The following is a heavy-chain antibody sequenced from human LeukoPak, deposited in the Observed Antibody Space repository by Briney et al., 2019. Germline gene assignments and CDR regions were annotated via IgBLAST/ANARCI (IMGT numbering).Heavy chain of an antibody. V-gene: IGHV1-2*06. CDR3: ARDYCSSTSCLFDY. Sequence: ASVKVSCKASGYTFTGYHIHWVRQAPGQGLEWMGRINPNSGDTNYAQKFQGRVTMTRDTSISTAYMELSRLRSDDTAVYYCARDYCSSTSCLFDYWGQGTLVTVSS. CDR1: GYTFTGYH. CDR2: INPNSGDT. J-gene: IGHJ4*02. D-gene: IGHD2-2*01.